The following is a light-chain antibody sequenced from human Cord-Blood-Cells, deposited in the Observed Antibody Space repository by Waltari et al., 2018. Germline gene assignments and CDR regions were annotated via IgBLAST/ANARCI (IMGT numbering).Light chain of an antibody. CDR3: CSYAGSSTYV. CDR2: DGS. Sequence: QSALTQPASVSGSPGQAITISCTGPSSDVGSYTLVSWYQQHPGKAPKLMIDDGSKRPSGVSNRFSGSKSGNTASLTISGLQAEDEADYYCCSYAGSSTYVFGTGTKVTVL. V-gene: IGLV2-23*01. CDR1: SSDVGSYTL. J-gene: IGLJ1*01.